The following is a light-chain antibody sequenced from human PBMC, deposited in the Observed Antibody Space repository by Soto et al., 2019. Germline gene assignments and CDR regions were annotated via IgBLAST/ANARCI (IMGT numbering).Light chain of an antibody. V-gene: IGLV2-14*01. J-gene: IGLJ2*01. CDR2: EVS. CDR3: SSYTSSSTLHLV. CDR1: SSDVGGYNY. Sequence: QSALTQPASVSGSPGQSITISCTGTSSDVGGYNYVSWYQQHPGKAPKLMIYEVSNRPSGVSNRFSGSKSGNTASLTISGLQAEDEADYYCSSYTSSSTLHLVFGGGTQLTVL.